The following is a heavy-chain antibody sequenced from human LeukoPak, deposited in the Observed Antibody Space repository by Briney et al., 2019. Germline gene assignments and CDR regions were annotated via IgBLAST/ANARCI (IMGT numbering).Heavy chain of an antibody. D-gene: IGHD6-13*01. CDR2: TYYSGNT. CDR1: GGSISSGVYY. Sequence: SETLSLTCTVSGGSISSGVYYWTWIRQSPGKGLEWIGYTYYSGNTYYKPSLTSRVNISVDTSKNQFSLKLSSVTAADTAVYYCARGEGSSWYIGGWGFDYWGQGILVTVSS. V-gene: IGHV4-30-4*01. CDR3: ARGEGSSWYIGGWGFDY. J-gene: IGHJ4*02.